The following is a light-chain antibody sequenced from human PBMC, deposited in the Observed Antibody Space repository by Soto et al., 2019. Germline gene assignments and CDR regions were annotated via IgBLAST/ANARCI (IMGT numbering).Light chain of an antibody. CDR1: SSDVGAYNY. CDR3: SSFSSSSTRYL. J-gene: IGLJ1*01. CDR2: GVS. Sequence: QSALTQPASVSGSPGQSITISCTGTSSDVGAYNYVSWYQQHPGEAPKLMIFGVSNRPSGVSNRFSGSKSDNTASLTISGLQAEDEADYYCSSFSSSSTRYLLGTGTKVTVL. V-gene: IGLV2-14*01.